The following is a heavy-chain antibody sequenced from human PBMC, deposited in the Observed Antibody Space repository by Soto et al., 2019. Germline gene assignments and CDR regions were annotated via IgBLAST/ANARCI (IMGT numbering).Heavy chain of an antibody. D-gene: IGHD3-22*01. CDR2: ISGSGGRT. CDR3: EKYYDSIY. J-gene: IGHJ4*02. CDR1: GFTFSSYG. V-gene: IGHV3-23*02. Sequence: PGGSLRLSCAASGFTFSSYGMIWVRQAPGKGLEWVSDISGSGGRTYYEESVKGRSNISGDNSKKKLYMQMKSMRAEDTAVYYCEKYYDSIYWGQGTLVTVSS.